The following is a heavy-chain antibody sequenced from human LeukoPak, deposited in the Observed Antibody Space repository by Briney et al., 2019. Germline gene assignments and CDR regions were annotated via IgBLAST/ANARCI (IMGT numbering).Heavy chain of an antibody. D-gene: IGHD4-17*01. CDR2: ISSSSSYI. J-gene: IGHJ4*02. CDR1: GFTFSNYG. CDR3: GRSDYGDFPYYFDY. Sequence: GGSLRLSCAASGFTFSNYGMHWVRQAPGKGLEWVSSISSSSSYIYYADSVKGRFTISRDSAKNSLSLQMNSLRAEDTAVYYCGRSDYGDFPYYFDYWGQGTLVTVSS. V-gene: IGHV3-21*01.